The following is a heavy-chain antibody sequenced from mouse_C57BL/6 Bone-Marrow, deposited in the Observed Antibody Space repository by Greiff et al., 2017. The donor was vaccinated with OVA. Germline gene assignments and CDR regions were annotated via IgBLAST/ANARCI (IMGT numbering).Heavy chain of an antibody. CDR3: AIYYSNSAWFAD. CDR2: IHPNSGST. J-gene: IGHJ3*01. CDR1: GYTFTSYW. V-gene: IGHV1-64*01. D-gene: IGHD2-5*01. Sequence: QVQLQQPGAELVKPGASVKLSCKASGYTFTSYWMHWVKQRPGQGLEWIGMIHPNSGSTNYNEKFKSKATLTVDKSSSTAYMQLSSLTSEDSAVYDCAIYYSNSAWFADWGQGTLVTVSA.